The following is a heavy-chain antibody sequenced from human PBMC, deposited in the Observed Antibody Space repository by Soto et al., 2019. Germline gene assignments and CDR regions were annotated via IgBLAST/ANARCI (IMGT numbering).Heavy chain of an antibody. D-gene: IGHD6-6*01. CDR1: GYTVTGYY. Sequence: ASVKVSCKASGYTVTGYYMHWVRQAPGQGLEWMGWINPNSGGTNYAQKFQGWVTMTRDTSISTAYMELSRLGSDDTAVYYCARDRRNDSSSSLYGMDVWGQGTTVTVSS. J-gene: IGHJ6*02. CDR3: ARDRRNDSSSSLYGMDV. V-gene: IGHV1-2*04. CDR2: INPNSGGT.